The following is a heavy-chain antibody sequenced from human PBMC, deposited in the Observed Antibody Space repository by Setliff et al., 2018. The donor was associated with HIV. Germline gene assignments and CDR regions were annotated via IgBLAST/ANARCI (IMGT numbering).Heavy chain of an antibody. CDR1: GFTFRNYA. V-gene: IGHV3-11*06. Sequence: GGSLRLSCAASGFTFRNYAMTWIRQAPGKGLEWVSYISGSSSYTNYADSVRGRFTISRDDAKSSLYLQMYSLRAEDTAIYYCARDRASSAYYSHFDYWGQGSLVTVSS. CDR2: ISGSSSYT. CDR3: ARDRASSAYYSHFDY. D-gene: IGHD3-22*01. J-gene: IGHJ4*02.